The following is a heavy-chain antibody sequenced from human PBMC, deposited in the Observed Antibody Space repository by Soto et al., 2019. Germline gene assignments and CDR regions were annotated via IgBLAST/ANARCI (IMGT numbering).Heavy chain of an antibody. J-gene: IGHJ3*02. CDR2: MSHSGGS. CDR1: GGSVSSGSYY. Sequence: QVQLQQWGAGLLKPSETLSLTCAVYGGSVSSGSYYWSWIRQPPGKGLEWIGEMSHSGGSHFNPSLKIRVTISVDTPKNQFSLKMSSVTAADTALYYCARVERGTATTVVDAFDIWGPGTMVTVSS. CDR3: ARVERGTATTVVDAFDI. D-gene: IGHD1-1*01. V-gene: IGHV4-34*01.